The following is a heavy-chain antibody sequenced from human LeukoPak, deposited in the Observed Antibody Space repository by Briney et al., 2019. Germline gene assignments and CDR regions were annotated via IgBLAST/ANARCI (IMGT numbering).Heavy chain of an antibody. Sequence: SETLSLTCTVSGGSISSSSYYWGWIRQPPGKGLEWIGSIYYSGSTYYNPSLKSRVTISVATSKTQFSLELSSVTAADTAVYYCASQNYYDSSGYYDIWGQGTMVTVSS. D-gene: IGHD3-22*01. V-gene: IGHV4-39*01. CDR2: IYYSGST. J-gene: IGHJ3*02. CDR1: GGSISSSSYY. CDR3: ASQNYYDSSGYYDI.